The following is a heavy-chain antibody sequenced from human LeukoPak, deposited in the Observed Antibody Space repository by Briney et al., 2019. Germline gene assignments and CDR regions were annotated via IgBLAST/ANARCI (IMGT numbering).Heavy chain of an antibody. CDR2: ISAYNGNT. CDR1: GYTFTSYG. Sequence: ASVKVSCKASGYTFTSYGISWVRQAPGQGLEWMGWISAYNGNTNYAQKLQGRVSMTTDTSTSTAYMELRSLRSDDTAVYYCARDNHGGVLSDYWGQGTLVTVSS. CDR3: ARDNHGGVLSDY. J-gene: IGHJ4*02. V-gene: IGHV1-18*01. D-gene: IGHD3-16*01.